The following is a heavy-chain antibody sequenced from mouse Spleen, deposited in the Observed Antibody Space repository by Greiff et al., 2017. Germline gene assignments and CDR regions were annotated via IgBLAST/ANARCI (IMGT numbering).Heavy chain of an antibody. CDR2: ISYDGSN. CDR3: AQLGLYWYFDV. Sequence: ESGPGLVKPSQSLSLTCSVTGYSITSGYYWNWIRQFPGNKLEWMGYISYDGSNNYNPSLKNRISITRDTSKNQFFLKLNSVTTEDTATYYCAQLGLYWYFDVWGAGTTVTVSS. CDR1: GYSITSGYY. V-gene: IGHV3-6*01. D-gene: IGHD4-1*02. J-gene: IGHJ1*01.